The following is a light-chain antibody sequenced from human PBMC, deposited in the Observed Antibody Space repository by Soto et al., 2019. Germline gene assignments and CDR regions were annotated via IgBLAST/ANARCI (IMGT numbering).Light chain of an antibody. J-gene: IGKJ1*01. Sequence: ENLLTQSPATLSLSPGERATLSCRASQSISRNLAWYHQKPGQAPRLLIYDASNRATGTPDRFSGSGSGTDFTLTISSLEPEDFAVYYCQQRASWPPWTFGQGTKVEIK. CDR2: DAS. V-gene: IGKV3-11*01. CDR3: QQRASWPPWT. CDR1: QSISRN.